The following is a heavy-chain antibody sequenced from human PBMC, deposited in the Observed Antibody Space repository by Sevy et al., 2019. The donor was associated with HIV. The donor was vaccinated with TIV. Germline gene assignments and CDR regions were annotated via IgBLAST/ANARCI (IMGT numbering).Heavy chain of an antibody. CDR1: GFTFSRYS. V-gene: IGHV3-21*01. D-gene: IGHD6-19*01. J-gene: IGHJ4*02. Sequence: GGSLRLSCGASGFTFSRYSMNWVRQAPGKGLEWVSSISSGNSYIYYADSVKGRFTISRDNAKNSLYLHMNSLGAEDTAVYYCARGSGAVVAGNYFDYCGQGILVTVSS. CDR2: ISSGNSYI. CDR3: ARGSGAVVAGNYFDY.